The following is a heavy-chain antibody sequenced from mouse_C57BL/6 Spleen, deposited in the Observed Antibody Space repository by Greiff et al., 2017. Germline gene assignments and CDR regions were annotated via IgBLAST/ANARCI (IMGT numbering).Heavy chain of an antibody. J-gene: IGHJ4*01. CDR3: ARSRDYYAMDY. Sequence: VQLQQSGAELARPGASVKLSCKASGYTFTSYGISWVKQRTGQGLEWIGEIYPRSGNTYYNEKFKGKATLTAEKSSSTAYMELRSLTSEDSAVYFWARSRDYYAMDYWGQGTSVTVSS. CDR2: IYPRSGNT. CDR1: GYTFTSYG. V-gene: IGHV1-81*01.